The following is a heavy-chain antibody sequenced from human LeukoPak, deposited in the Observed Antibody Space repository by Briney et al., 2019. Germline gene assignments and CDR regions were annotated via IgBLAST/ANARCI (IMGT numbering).Heavy chain of an antibody. CDR3: ARNGVTSGVRNSYYYMDV. CDR2: IHSSGNT. Sequence: SETLSLTCTVSGGSISSYYWSWIRQPAGKGLEWIGRIHSSGNTNYNPSLKSRITISVDTSKSQLSLKLNSVTAADTAVYYCARNGVTSGVRNSYYYMDVWGKGTTVTVSS. J-gene: IGHJ6*03. CDR1: GGSISSYY. D-gene: IGHD2-21*02. V-gene: IGHV4-4*07.